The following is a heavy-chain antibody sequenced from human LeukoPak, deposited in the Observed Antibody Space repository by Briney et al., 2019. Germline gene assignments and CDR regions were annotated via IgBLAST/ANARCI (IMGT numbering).Heavy chain of an antibody. J-gene: IGHJ4*02. CDR1: GFTFSIYW. CDR3: ARHYDSSGYSLDS. CDR2: INQAGSQK. D-gene: IGHD3-22*01. V-gene: IGHV3-7*01. Sequence: GGSLRLSCAASGFTFSIYWMTWVRQAPGKGLEWVANINQAGSQKNYLDSVKGRFTISRDNAKNSLYLEMDSLRADDTAVYYCARHYDSSGYSLDSWGLGTLVTVSS.